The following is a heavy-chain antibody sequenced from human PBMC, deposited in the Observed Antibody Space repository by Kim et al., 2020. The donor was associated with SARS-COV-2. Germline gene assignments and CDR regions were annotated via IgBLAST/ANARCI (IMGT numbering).Heavy chain of an antibody. V-gene: IGHV1-69*04. J-gene: IGHJ3*02. CDR3: ARGHLAGAFDI. Sequence: HYEQEIQGRVKITEDKSTSTTYNELSSLRSEDTAVYYCARGHLAGAFDIWGQGTMVTVSS.